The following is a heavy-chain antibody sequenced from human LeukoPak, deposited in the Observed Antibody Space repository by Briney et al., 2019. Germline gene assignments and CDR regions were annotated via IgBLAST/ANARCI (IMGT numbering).Heavy chain of an antibody. CDR1: GYTFTDSY. V-gene: IGHV1-69*13. D-gene: IGHD3-16*02. CDR2: IIPIFGTA. J-gene: IGHJ4*02. Sequence: GASVKVSCKASGYTFTDSYMHWVRQAPGQGLEWMGGIIPIFGTANYAQKFQGRVTITADESTSTAYMELSSLRSEDTAVYYCASGRYDYVWGSYRYSFDYWGQGTLVTVSS. CDR3: ASGRYDYVWGSYRYSFDY.